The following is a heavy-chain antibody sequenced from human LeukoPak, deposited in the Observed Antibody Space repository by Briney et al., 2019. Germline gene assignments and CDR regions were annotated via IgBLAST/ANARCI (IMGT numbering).Heavy chain of an antibody. J-gene: IGHJ4*02. CDR1: DFTFA. Sequence: GGSLRLSCVVSDFTFAVSWVRQAPGKGLEWISTINGRGDDSFHADSVKGRFTISRDTSKNTLYLHMSSLRAADTAMYFCVRMRGPERRHCSDYWSQGALLIVSS. D-gene: IGHD1-1*01. CDR3: VRMRGPERRHCSDY. CDR2: INGRGDDS. V-gene: IGHV3-23*01.